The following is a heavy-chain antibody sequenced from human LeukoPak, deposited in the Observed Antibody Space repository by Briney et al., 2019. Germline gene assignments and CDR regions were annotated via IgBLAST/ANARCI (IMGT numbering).Heavy chain of an antibody. CDR1: GFTFSIYT. J-gene: IGHJ5*02. V-gene: IGHV3-21*01. Sequence: PGGSLRLSCAASGFTFSIYTMSWVRQAPGQGLEWVSSISSGSIYIYYADSVKGRSTISRDNAKNSLFLQMNSLRAEDTAIYYCARASMAGSPTVTTFDPWGQGTLVTVSS. CDR2: ISSGSIYI. D-gene: IGHD4-17*01. CDR3: ARASMAGSPTVTTFDP.